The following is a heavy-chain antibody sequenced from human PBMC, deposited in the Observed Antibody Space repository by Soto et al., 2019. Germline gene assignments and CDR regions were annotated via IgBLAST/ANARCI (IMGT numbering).Heavy chain of an antibody. CDR2: IYYSGST. J-gene: IGHJ5*02. CDR1: GGSISSGGYY. V-gene: IGHV4-31*03. Sequence: QVQLQESGPGLVKPSQTLSLTCTVSGGSISSGGYYWSWIRQHPGKGLEWIEYIYYSGSTYYNPSLKSRVTISVDTSKNQFSLKLSSVTAADTAVYYCARGSWDFEGWFDPWGQGTLVTVSS. CDR3: ARGSWDFEGWFDP. D-gene: IGHD1-26*01.